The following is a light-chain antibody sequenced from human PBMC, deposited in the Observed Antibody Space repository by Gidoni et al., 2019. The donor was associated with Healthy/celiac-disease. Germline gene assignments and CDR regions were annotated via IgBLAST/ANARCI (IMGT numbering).Light chain of an antibody. Sequence: IVFTQSPATLSLSPGERATLSCRASQSVSSYLAWYQQKPGQAPRLLIYDASNRATGIPARFSGSGSGTDFTLTISSLEPEDFAVYYCQQRSNGPLLTFGGGTKVEIK. V-gene: IGKV3-11*01. CDR3: QQRSNGPLLT. CDR2: DAS. CDR1: QSVSSY. J-gene: IGKJ4*01.